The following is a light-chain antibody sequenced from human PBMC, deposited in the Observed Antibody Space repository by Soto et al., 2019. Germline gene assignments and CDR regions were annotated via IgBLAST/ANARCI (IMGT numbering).Light chain of an antibody. V-gene: IGKV3-20*01. J-gene: IGKJ3*01. CDR3: QQYDSSPLFT. Sequence: EIVLTQSPGTLSLSPGEGATLSCRASQSVSSSYLAWYQQKPGQAPRLLIYGASGRATGIPDRFSGSGSGTDFSLTISRLEPEDFAVYYCQQYDSSPLFTFGPGTTVDIK. CDR1: QSVSSSY. CDR2: GAS.